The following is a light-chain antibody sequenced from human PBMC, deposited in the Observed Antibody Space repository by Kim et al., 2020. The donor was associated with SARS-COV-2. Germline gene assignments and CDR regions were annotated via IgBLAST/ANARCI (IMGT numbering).Light chain of an antibody. CDR3: QSYDSSLRGWV. Sequence: QSVLTQSPSVSGAPGQRVTISCTGSSSNIGAGYDVHWYQQLPGTAPKLLIYGNSNRPSGVPDRFSRPKSGTPASLAITGLQAEDEADYYCQSYDSSLRGWVFGGGTKLTVL. CDR1: SSNIGAGYD. V-gene: IGLV1-40*01. J-gene: IGLJ3*02. CDR2: GNS.